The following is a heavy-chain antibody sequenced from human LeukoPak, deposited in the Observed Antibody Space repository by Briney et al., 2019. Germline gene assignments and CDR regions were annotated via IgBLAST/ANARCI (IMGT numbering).Heavy chain of an antibody. Sequence: SETMSLTCTVSGGSISSSSYYWGWIRQPPGKGLEGIGSFYYSGSTYYNPSLKSRVTISVDTSKHQFSLKLSSVTAADTAVYYCASIAARRGYYFDYWGQGTLVTVSS. D-gene: IGHD6-6*01. J-gene: IGHJ4*02. CDR1: GGSISSSSYY. CDR3: ASIAARRGYYFDY. V-gene: IGHV4-39*01. CDR2: FYYSGST.